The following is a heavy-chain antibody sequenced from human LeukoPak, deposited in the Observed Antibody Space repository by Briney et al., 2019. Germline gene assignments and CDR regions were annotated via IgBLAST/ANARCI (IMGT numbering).Heavy chain of an antibody. CDR1: GDSVSSNSPT. CDR2: TYYRSKWYN. J-gene: IGHJ4*02. V-gene: IGHV6-1*01. Sequence: SQTLSLTCAISGDSVSSNSPTWTWIRQSPSRGLEWLERTYYRSKWYNDYAVSVKGRITINPDTSKNQFSLHLNSVTPEDTAVYYCARGSHSSSWYFDYWGQGTLVTVSS. D-gene: IGHD6-13*01. CDR3: ARGSHSSSWYFDY.